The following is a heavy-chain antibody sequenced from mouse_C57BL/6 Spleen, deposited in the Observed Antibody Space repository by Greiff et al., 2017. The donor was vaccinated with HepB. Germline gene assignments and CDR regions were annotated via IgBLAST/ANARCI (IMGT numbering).Heavy chain of an antibody. CDR1: GYTFTSYW. CDR2: IHPNSGST. J-gene: IGHJ3*01. V-gene: IGHV1-64*01. D-gene: IGHD2-4*01. Sequence: VQLQQPGAELVKPGASVKLSCKASGYTFTSYWMHWVKQRPGQGLEWIGMIHPNSGSTNYNEKFKSKATLTVDKSSSTAYMQLSSLTSEDSAVYYCARCSYDYDGAWFAYWGQGTLVTVSA. CDR3: ARCSYDYDGAWFAY.